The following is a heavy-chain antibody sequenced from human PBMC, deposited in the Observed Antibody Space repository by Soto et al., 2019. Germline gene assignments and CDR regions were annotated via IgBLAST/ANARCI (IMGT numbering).Heavy chain of an antibody. D-gene: IGHD6-6*01. J-gene: IGHJ4*02. CDR1: GGSISSGGYS. CDR2: IYHSGST. Sequence: PSETLSLTCTVSGGSISSGGYSWSWIRQPPGKGLEWIGYIYHSGSTYYNPSLKSRVTISVDTSKNQFSLKLSSVTAADTAVYYCARVSLAARPRLIDYWGQGTLVTVSS. V-gene: IGHV4-30-2*05. CDR3: ARVSLAARPRLIDY.